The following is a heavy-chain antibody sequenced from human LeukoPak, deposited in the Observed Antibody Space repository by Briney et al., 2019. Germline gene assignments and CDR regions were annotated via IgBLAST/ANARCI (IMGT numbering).Heavy chain of an antibody. J-gene: IGHJ6*03. V-gene: IGHV4-4*07. CDR3: HGQIAARSSGYYYYYMDV. CDR2: IYTSGST. D-gene: IGHD6-6*01. Sequence: PSETLSLTCTVSGGSISSYYWSWIRQPAGKGLEWIGRIYTSGSTNYNPSLKSRVTMSVDTSKSQFSLKLSSVTAADTAVYYCHGQIAARSSGYYYYYMDVWGKGTTVTVSS. CDR1: GGSISSYY.